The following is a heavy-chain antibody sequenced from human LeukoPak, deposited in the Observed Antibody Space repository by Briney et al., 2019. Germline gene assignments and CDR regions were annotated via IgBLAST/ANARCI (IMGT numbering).Heavy chain of an antibody. CDR1: GFNFPNFW. Sequence: GGSLRLSRAVSGFNFPNFWVSWIRQAPGRGLEWVANIHPEGNEKYHVESVRGRFTISRDNTKDLLFLQMNGLRVEDTGVYYCARGDAFSGDHWGQGTLVTLST. V-gene: IGHV3-7*03. CDR2: IHPEGNEK. CDR3: ARGDAFSGDH. D-gene: IGHD3-16*01. J-gene: IGHJ4*02.